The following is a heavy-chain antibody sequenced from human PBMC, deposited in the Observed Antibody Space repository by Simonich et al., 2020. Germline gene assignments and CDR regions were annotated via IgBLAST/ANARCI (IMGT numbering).Heavy chain of an antibody. CDR1: GYTFTGYY. J-gene: IGHJ6*03. V-gene: IGHV1-2*02. Sequence: QVQLVQSGAEVKKPGASVKVSCKASGYTFTGYYMHWVRQAPGQGLGWVGWINPNSGGTNNAQKFQGRVTMTRDTSISTAYMELSRLRSDDTAVYYCARGALTGDYYYMDVWGKGTTVTVSS. D-gene: IGHD7-27*01. CDR3: ARGALTGDYYYMDV. CDR2: INPNSGGT.